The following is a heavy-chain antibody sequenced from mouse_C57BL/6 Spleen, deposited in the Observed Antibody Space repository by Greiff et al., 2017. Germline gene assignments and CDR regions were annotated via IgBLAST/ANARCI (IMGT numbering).Heavy chain of an antibody. J-gene: IGHJ4*01. D-gene: IGHD2-14*01. Sequence: VQLQQPGAELVRPGPSVKLSCKASGYTFTSYWMHWVKQRPGQGLEWIGVIDPSDSYTNYNQKFKGKATLTVDTSSSTAYMQLSSLTSEDSAVYYCARKGYWAMDYWGQGTSVTVSS. CDR3: ARKGYWAMDY. V-gene: IGHV1-59*01. CDR1: GYTFTSYW. CDR2: IDPSDSYT.